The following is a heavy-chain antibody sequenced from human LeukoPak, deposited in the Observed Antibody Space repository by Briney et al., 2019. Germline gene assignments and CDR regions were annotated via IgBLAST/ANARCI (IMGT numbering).Heavy chain of an antibody. Sequence: GGSLRLSCAASGFTVSSNYMSWVRQAPGKGLEWVSEIYSDGSTYYAASVRGRFSISRDNSKNTVYLQMNSLRAEDTAVYYCARELREHGVFDIWGQGTMVTVSS. CDR2: IYSDGST. CDR3: ARELREHGVFDI. J-gene: IGHJ3*02. CDR1: GFTVSSNY. V-gene: IGHV3-53*01. D-gene: IGHD1-26*01.